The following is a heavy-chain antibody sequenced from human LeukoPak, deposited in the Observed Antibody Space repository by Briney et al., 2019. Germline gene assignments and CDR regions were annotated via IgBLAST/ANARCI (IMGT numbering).Heavy chain of an antibody. CDR3: ASGASGGSWFPFDY. J-gene: IGHJ4*02. CDR2: IIPIFGTA. CDR1: GGTFSSYA. D-gene: IGHD6-13*01. V-gene: IGHV1-69*05. Sequence: SVKVSCKASGGTFSSYAISWVRQAPGQGLEWMGRIIPIFGTANYAQKFQGRVTITTDESTSTAYMELSSLRSEDTAVYYCASGASGGSWFPFDYWGQGALVTVSS.